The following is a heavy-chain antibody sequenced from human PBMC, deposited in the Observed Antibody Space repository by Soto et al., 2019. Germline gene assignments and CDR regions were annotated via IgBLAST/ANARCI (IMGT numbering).Heavy chain of an antibody. Sequence: GGSLRLSCAASGFTFSSYAMHWVRQAPGKGLEYVSAISSNGGSTYYANSVKGRFTISRDNSKNTLYLQMGSLRAEDMAVYYCGRDGFERYSSGCIDSWGQGTLVTVSS. D-gene: IGHD6-19*01. CDR2: ISSNGGST. J-gene: IGHJ4*02. V-gene: IGHV3-64*01. CDR1: GFTFSSYA. CDR3: GRDGFERYSSGCIDS.